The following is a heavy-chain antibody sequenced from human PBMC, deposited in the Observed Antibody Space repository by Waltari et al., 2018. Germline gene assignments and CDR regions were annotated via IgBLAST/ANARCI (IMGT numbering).Heavy chain of an antibody. J-gene: IGHJ4*02. CDR2: INHSGST. Sequence: QVQLQQWGAGLLKPSETLSLTCAVYGWSFSGYYWGWIRQPPGKGLEWIGEINHSGSTNYNPSLKSRVTISVDTSKNQFSLKLSSVTAADTAVYYCARVAPHYDFWSGYYNGGAPFDYWGQGTLVTVSS. D-gene: IGHD3-3*01. V-gene: IGHV4-34*01. CDR1: GWSFSGYY. CDR3: ARVAPHYDFWSGYYNGGAPFDY.